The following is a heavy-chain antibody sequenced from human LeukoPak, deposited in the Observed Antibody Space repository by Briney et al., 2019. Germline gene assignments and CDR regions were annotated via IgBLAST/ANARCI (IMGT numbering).Heavy chain of an antibody. CDR3: ARDEGGQPDY. Sequence: ASVKVSCTASGYAFTGYYMHWVRQAPGQGLEWMGWISAYNGNTNYAQKLQGRVTMTTDTSTSTAYMELRSLRSDDTAVYYCARDEGGQPDYWGQGTLVTVSS. CDR2: ISAYNGNT. CDR1: GYAFTGYY. D-gene: IGHD1-26*01. J-gene: IGHJ4*02. V-gene: IGHV1-18*04.